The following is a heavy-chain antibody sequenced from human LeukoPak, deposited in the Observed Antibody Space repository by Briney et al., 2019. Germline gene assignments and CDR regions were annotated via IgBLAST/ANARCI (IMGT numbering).Heavy chain of an antibody. CDR2: ILSSGST. V-gene: IGHV4-4*07. J-gene: IGHJ4*02. CDR3: ARGGYLPDY. CDR1: GGSISSYP. Sequence: TSETLSLTCTVPGGSISSYPWSWIRQPAGKGLEWIGRILSSGSTDYNPSLKSRVTISVDTSKNQFSLDLSSVTAADTAMYYCARGGYLPDYWGQGTLVTVSS. D-gene: IGHD3-22*01.